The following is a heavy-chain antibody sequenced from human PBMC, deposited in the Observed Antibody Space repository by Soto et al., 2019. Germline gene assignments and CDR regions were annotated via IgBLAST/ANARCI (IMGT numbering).Heavy chain of an antibody. V-gene: IGHV4-59*01. D-gene: IGHD3-10*01. Sequence: QVQLQEPGPGLVKPSETLSLTCTVSGGSISSYYWSWIRQPPGKGLEWIGYIYYSGSTNYNPSLKSRVTISVDTSKNQFSLKLSSVTAADTAVYYCASLESPGENDAFDIWGQGTMVTVSS. CDR2: IYYSGST. J-gene: IGHJ3*02. CDR3: ASLESPGENDAFDI. CDR1: GGSISSYY.